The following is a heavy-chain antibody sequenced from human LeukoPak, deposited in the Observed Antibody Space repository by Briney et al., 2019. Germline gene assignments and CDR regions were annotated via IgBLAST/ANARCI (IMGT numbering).Heavy chain of an antibody. D-gene: IGHD6-13*01. CDR2: ISPYNGNT. J-gene: IGHJ5*02. V-gene: IGHV1-18*04. CDR3: ARDGIAAAGNWFDP. Sequence: GASVKVSCKASGYSFTNYGISWVRQAPGQGLEWMAWISPYNGNTHYARKVQGRGTMTTDTSTSTAYMELRGLRSDDTAVYYCARDGIAAAGNWFDPWGQGTLVTVSS. CDR1: GYSFTNYG.